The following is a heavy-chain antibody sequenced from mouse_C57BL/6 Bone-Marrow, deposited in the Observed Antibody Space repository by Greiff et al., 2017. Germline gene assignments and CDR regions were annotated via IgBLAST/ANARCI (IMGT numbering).Heavy chain of an antibody. CDR1: GFTFSDYY. Sequence: DVKLVESGGGLVQPGGSLKLSCAASGFTFSDYYMYWVRQTPEKRLEWVAYISNGGGSTYYPDTVKGRFTISRDNAKNTLYLQMSRLKSEDTSMYYCAREDMITTRDYYAMDYWGQGTSVTVSS. D-gene: IGHD2-4*01. CDR2: ISNGGGST. J-gene: IGHJ4*01. CDR3: AREDMITTRDYYAMDY. V-gene: IGHV5-12*01.